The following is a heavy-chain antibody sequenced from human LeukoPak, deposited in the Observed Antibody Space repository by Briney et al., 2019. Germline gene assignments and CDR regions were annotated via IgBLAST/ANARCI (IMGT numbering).Heavy chain of an antibody. CDR3: TRLAPIAQQLVVGWTDAFDI. Sequence: PGGSLRLSCAASGFTFSGSAMHWVRQASGKGLEWVGRIGSKANSYATAYAASVKGRFTISRDDSKNTAYLQMNSLKTEDTAVYYCTRLAPIAQQLVVGWTDAFDIWGQGTMVTVSS. V-gene: IGHV3-73*01. CDR2: IGSKANSYAT. D-gene: IGHD6-13*01. J-gene: IGHJ3*02. CDR1: GFTFSGSA.